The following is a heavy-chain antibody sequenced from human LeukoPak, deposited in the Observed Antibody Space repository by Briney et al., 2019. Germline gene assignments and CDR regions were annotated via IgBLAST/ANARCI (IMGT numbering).Heavy chain of an antibody. Sequence: GGSLRLSCAASGFTFDNYAMHWVRQAPGKDLEWVSGISWNSGSIGYADSVKGRFTISRDNAKNSVYLQMNSLRVEDMALYYCTKTTYYDFWSGYFDYWGQGTLVTVSS. CDR3: TKTTYYDFWSGYFDY. J-gene: IGHJ4*02. D-gene: IGHD3-3*01. V-gene: IGHV3-9*03. CDR1: GFTFDNYA. CDR2: ISWNSGSI.